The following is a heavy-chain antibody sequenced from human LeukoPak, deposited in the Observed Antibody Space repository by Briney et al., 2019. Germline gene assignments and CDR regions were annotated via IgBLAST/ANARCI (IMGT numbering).Heavy chain of an antibody. V-gene: IGHV1-2*04. CDR1: GYTFTGYN. CDR2: SNLNGGGT. D-gene: IGHD2-15*01. Sequence: GASVKVSCKASGYTFTGYNMNWVGQAPGQGLGGWGGSNLNGGGTNYPKKFQGWVTMTRDTSISTAYMELSRLRSDDTAVYYCARVASHCSGGSCYSFDAFDIWGQGTMVTVSS. J-gene: IGHJ3*02. CDR3: ARVASHCSGGSCYSFDAFDI.